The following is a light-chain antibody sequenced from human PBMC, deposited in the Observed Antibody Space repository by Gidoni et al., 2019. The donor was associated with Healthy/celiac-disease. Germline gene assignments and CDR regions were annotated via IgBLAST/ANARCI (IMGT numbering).Light chain of an antibody. CDR1: ALPKQY. V-gene: IGLV3-25*03. CDR2: KDS. J-gene: IGLJ3*02. Sequence: YELTQPPSVTGAPGQTASITCSGDALPKQYAYWYQQKPRQAPVLVIYKDSGRPSGIPERFSGSSSGTTVTLAISGVQAEDEADYYCQSADSSGTSDWVFGGGTKLTVL. CDR3: QSADSSGTSDWV.